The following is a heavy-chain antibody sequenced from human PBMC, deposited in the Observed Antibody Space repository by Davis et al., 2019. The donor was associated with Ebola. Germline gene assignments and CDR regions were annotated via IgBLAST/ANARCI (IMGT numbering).Heavy chain of an antibody. D-gene: IGHD4-23*01. Sequence: GESLKISCAASGFTFSNYAMSWVRQAPGKGLEWVSSISGSGASTYYADSVKGRFTISRDNSKNTLYLQMNSLRAEDTAVYFCARDLIQNSGGNHGAFDIWGQGTMVTVSA. J-gene: IGHJ3*02. CDR1: GFTFSNYA. CDR3: ARDLIQNSGGNHGAFDI. V-gene: IGHV3-23*01. CDR2: ISGSGAST.